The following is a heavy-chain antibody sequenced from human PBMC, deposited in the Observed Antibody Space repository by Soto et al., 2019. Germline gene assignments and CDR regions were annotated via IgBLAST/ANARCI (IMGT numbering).Heavy chain of an antibody. Sequence: QVRLVESGGGVVQPGRSLRLSCAASGFDFSRYAMHWVRQAPGKGLEWMAVIAYDGSGESYSDSVKGRFTISRDNAIDILYLQMNSLKTEDTAIYYCARGWNNPGYLDSWDLGTLITVSS. CDR1: GFDFSRYA. CDR2: IAYDGSGE. J-gene: IGHJ4*02. CDR3: ARGWNNPGYLDS. D-gene: IGHD1-1*01. V-gene: IGHV3-30*04.